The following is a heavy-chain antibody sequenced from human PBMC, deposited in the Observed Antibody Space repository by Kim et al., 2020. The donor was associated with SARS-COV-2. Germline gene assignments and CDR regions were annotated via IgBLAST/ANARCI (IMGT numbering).Heavy chain of an antibody. CDR2: ISGSGGST. CDR3: AKLFGARLTFYYMDV. J-gene: IGHJ6*03. D-gene: IGHD3-3*01. CDR1: GFTFSSYA. Sequence: GGSLRLSCAPSGFTFSSYAMSWVRQTPGKGLECVSAISGSGGSTYYADSVKGRFTISRDNSKNTLYLQMSSLRAEDTAVYYRAKLFGARLTFYYMDVWGKGTTVTVSS. V-gene: IGHV3-23*01.